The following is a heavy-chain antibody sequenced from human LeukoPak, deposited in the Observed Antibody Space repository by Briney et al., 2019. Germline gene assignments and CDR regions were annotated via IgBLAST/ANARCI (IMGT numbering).Heavy chain of an antibody. Sequence: ASVKVSCKASGYTFTSYGISWVRQAPGQGLEWMGWISAYNGNTNYAQKFQGRVTITTDESTSTAYMELSSLRSEDTAVYYCARGGGATIGYFDYWGQGTLVTVSS. D-gene: IGHD1-26*01. V-gene: IGHV1-18*01. CDR1: GYTFTSYG. J-gene: IGHJ4*02. CDR2: ISAYNGNT. CDR3: ARGGGATIGYFDY.